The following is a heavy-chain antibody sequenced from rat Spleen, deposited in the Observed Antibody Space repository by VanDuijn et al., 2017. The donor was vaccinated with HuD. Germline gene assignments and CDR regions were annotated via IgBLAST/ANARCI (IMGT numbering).Heavy chain of an antibody. J-gene: IGHJ2*01. V-gene: IGHV5-22*01. D-gene: IGHD3-8*01. Sequence: EVQLVESGGGLVQPGGSMELSCAASDSTFNDYGMAWVLQVPTKGLEWVASISYDGGTTYYRDSVKGRFTISRDNAKSTLYLQMNSLRSEDTATYYCARHALSPKFLFDYWGQGVMVTVSS. CDR2: ISYDGGTT. CDR1: DSTFNDYG. CDR3: ARHALSPKFLFDY.